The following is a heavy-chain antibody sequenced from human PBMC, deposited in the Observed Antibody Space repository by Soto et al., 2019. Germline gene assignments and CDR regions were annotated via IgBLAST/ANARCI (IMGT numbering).Heavy chain of an antibody. CDR3: ARGGGRRDGYNLDY. CDR1: GGSFSGYY. D-gene: IGHD5-12*01. V-gene: IGHV4-34*01. CDR2: INHSGST. J-gene: IGHJ4*02. Sequence: QVQLQQWGAGLLKPSETLSLTCAVYGGSFSGYYWSWIRQPPGKGLEWIGEINHSGSTNYNPSLKGRVTISVDTSKNQFSLKLSSVTAADTAVYYCARGGGRRDGYNLDYWGQGTLVTVSS.